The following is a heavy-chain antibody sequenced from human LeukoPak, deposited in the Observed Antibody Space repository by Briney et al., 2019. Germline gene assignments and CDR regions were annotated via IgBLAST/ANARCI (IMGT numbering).Heavy chain of an antibody. D-gene: IGHD2-15*01. CDR1: GFTFSSYS. J-gene: IGHJ4*02. CDR3: ARGSTVVVVAATTFDY. CDR2: ISSSSSYI. Sequence: GGSLRLSCAASGFTFSSYSMNWVRQAPGKGLEWVSSISSSSSYIYYADSVKGRFTISRDNAKISLYLQMNSLRAEDTAVYYCARGSTVVVVAATTFDYWGQGTLVTVSS. V-gene: IGHV3-21*01.